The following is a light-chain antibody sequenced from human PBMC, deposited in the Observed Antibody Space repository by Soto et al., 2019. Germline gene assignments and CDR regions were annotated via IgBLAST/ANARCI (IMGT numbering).Light chain of an antibody. J-gene: IGKJ1*01. Sequence: EIVLTQSPATMSLSPGERATLSCRTSQSVSRNLAWYQQKPGQAPRLLIYDASNRATGIPDRFSGSGSGTDFTLTISRLEPEDFAVYYCQQYGSSGTFGQGTKV. CDR1: QSVSRN. CDR2: DAS. V-gene: IGKV3-20*01. CDR3: QQYGSSGT.